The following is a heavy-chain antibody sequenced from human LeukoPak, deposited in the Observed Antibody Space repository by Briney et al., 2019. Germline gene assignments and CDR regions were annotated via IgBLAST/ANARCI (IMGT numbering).Heavy chain of an antibody. CDR1: SGSISSGGYS. Sequence: SQTLSLTCAVSSGSISSGGYSWSWVRQPPGKGLEWIGYIYHSGSTYYNPSLKSRVTISVDRSKNQFSLKLSSVTAADTAVYYCAREWGCSSTSCYTNWFDPWGQGTLVTVSS. V-gene: IGHV4-30-2*01. CDR2: IYHSGST. CDR3: AREWGCSSTSCYTNWFDP. J-gene: IGHJ5*02. D-gene: IGHD2-2*02.